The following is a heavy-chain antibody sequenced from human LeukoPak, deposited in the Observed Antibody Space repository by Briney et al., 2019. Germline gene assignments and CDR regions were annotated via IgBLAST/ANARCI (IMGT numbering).Heavy chain of an antibody. CDR2: IKQDGSEK. J-gene: IGHJ3*02. CDR3: AREGGPIAAAASDAFDI. D-gene: IGHD6-13*01. Sequence: GGSLRLSCAASGFTFSSYWMSWVRQAPGKGLEWVANIKQDGSEKYYVDSVKGRFTISRDNAKNSLYLQMNSLRAEDTAVYYCAREGGPIAAAASDAFDIWGQGTMATVSS. CDR1: GFTFSSYW. V-gene: IGHV3-7*01.